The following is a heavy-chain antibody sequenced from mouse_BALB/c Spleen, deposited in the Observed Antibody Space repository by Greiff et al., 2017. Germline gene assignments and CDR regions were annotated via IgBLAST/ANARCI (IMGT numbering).Heavy chain of an antibody. D-gene: IGHD2-3*01. CDR3: ARGGFYDGYLFAY. CDR2: ISDGGSYT. CDR1: GFTFSDYY. V-gene: IGHV5-4*02. Sequence: DVMLVESGGGLVQPGGSLKLSCAASGFTFSDYYMYWVRQTPEKRLEWVATISDGGSYTYYPDSVTGRFTISRDNAKNNLYLQMSSLKSEDTAMYYCARGGFYDGYLFAYWGQGTLVTVSA. J-gene: IGHJ3*01.